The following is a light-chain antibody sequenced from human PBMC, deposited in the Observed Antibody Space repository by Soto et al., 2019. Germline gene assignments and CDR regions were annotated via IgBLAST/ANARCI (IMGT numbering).Light chain of an antibody. CDR2: EVS. CDR1: SSDVGNYKY. J-gene: IGLJ1*01. Sequence: QSLLRHPASVSWSPGHSITISCTGTSSDVGNYKYVSWYQQHPGKAPKLMIYEVSNRPSGVSNRFSGSKSGNTASLTISGLQAEEETDYYCFSYTSSGNYVFGTGTKVTVL. CDR3: FSYTSSGNYV. V-gene: IGLV2-14*01.